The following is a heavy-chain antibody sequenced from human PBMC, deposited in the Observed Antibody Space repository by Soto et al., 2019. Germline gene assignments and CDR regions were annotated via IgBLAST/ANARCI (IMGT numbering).Heavy chain of an antibody. CDR1: GFTFSSYR. CDR3: ARDWRIAAKPEDPRYYYYYMDV. CDR2: ISSSSSYI. Sequence: EVQLVESGGGLVKPGGSLRLSCAASGFTFSSYRMNWVRQAPGKGLEWVSSISSSSSYIYYADSVKGRFTISRDNAKNSLYLQMNSLRAEDTAVYYCARDWRIAAKPEDPRYYYYYMDVWGKGTSVTVSS. V-gene: IGHV3-21*01. J-gene: IGHJ6*03. D-gene: IGHD6-13*01.